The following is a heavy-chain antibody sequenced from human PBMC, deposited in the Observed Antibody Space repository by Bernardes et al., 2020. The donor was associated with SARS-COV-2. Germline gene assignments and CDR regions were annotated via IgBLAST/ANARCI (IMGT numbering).Heavy chain of an antibody. CDR1: GFTFSNAW. CDR3: TTNTPRMHYYYYGMDV. J-gene: IGHJ6*02. CDR2: IKSKTDGGTT. D-gene: IGHD2-15*01. Sequence: GGSLRLSCAASGFTFSNAWMNWVRQAPGKGLEWVGRIKSKTDGGTTDYAAPVKGRFTISRDDSKNTLYLQMNSLKTEDTAVYYCTTNTPRMHYYYYGMDVWGQGTTVTVSS. V-gene: IGHV3-15*07.